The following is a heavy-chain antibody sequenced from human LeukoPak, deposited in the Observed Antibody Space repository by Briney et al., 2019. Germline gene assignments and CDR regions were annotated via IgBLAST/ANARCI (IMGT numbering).Heavy chain of an antibody. CDR3: ARAPRSLMYYFDY. CDR2: INPNSGGT. D-gene: IGHD2-8*01. J-gene: IGHJ4*02. CDR1: GYTFTGYY. Sequence: GASVKVSCKASGYTFTGYYMHWVRQAPGQGLEWMGWINPNSGGTNYAQKFQGRVTMTRDTSISTADMELSRLRSDDTAVNYCARAPRSLMYYFDYWAREPWSPSPQ. V-gene: IGHV1-2*02.